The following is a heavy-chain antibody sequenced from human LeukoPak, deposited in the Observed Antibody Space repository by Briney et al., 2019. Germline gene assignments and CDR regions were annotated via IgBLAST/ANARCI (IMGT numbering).Heavy chain of an antibody. CDR3: TTTYYYDSSGYLSPDY. Sequence: PGGSLRLSCAASGFTFSNAWMSWVRQAPGRGRKWVGRIKSKTDGGTTDYAAPVKGRFTISRDDSKNTLYLQMNSLKTEDTAVYYCTTTYYYDSSGYLSPDYWGQGTLVTVSS. J-gene: IGHJ4*02. D-gene: IGHD3-22*01. CDR2: IKSKTDGGTT. V-gene: IGHV3-15*01. CDR1: GFTFSNAW.